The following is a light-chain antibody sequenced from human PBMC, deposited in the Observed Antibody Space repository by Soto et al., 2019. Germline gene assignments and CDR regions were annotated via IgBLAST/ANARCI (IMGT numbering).Light chain of an antibody. Sequence: EIVLTQSPGTLSLSPGERATLSCRASQSFSGTYLAWCQQKPGQAPRLLIYAASTRATGIPDRFSGSGSGTDFTLTISRLEPEDFAVYYCQQYGSSPRITFGQGTRLEIK. CDR2: AAS. CDR3: QQYGSSPRIT. J-gene: IGKJ5*01. V-gene: IGKV3-20*01. CDR1: QSFSGTY.